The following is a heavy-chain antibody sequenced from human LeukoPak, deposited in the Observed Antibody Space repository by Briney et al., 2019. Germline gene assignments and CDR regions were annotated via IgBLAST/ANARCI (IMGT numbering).Heavy chain of an antibody. CDR3: TRDQGYYDSSGYYYSTFDY. V-gene: IGHV3-49*03. J-gene: IGHJ4*02. CDR2: IRSKAYGWTT. D-gene: IGHD3-22*01. CDR1: GFTFGDYA. Sequence: PGGSLRLSCTASGFTFGDYAMSWFRQAPGKGLEWVGFIRSKAYGWTTEYAASVKGRFTISRDDSKSIAYLQMNSLKTEDTAVYYCTRDQGYYDSSGYYYSTFDYWGQGTLVTVSS.